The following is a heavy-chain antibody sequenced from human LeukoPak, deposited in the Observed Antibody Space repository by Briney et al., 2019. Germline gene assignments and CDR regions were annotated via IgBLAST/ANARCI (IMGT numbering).Heavy chain of an antibody. Sequence: ASVNVSCKASGYTFTVYYMHWVRQAPGQGLEWMGWINPNSGGTNYAQRFQGRVTMTRDTSISTAYMEMGRLRSDDTAVYYCAREGGAVGSYYFDFWGQGTLVTVSS. V-gene: IGHV1-2*02. J-gene: IGHJ4*02. CDR3: AREGGAVGSYYFDF. D-gene: IGHD1-26*01. CDR2: INPNSGGT. CDR1: GYTFTVYY.